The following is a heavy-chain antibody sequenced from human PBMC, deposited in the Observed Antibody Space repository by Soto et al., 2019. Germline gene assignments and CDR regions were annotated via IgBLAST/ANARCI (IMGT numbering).Heavy chain of an antibody. V-gene: IGHV1-2*04. Sequence: GASVKVSCKASGYTFTSYYMHWVRQAPGQGLEWMGIINPSGGSTSYAQKFQGWVTMTRDTSISTAYMELSRLRSDDTAVYYCARAAAAGTDWFDPWGQGTLVTVSS. CDR2: INPSGGST. CDR3: ARAAAAGTDWFDP. CDR1: GYTFTSYY. J-gene: IGHJ5*02. D-gene: IGHD6-13*01.